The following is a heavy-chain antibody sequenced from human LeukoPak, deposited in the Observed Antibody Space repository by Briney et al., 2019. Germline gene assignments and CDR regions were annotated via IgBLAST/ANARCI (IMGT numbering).Heavy chain of an antibody. CDR1: GYSFTSYW. CDR2: IYPGDSDT. J-gene: IGHJ3*02. Sequence: RGESLKISCKGSGYSFTSYWIGWVRQMPGKGLEWMGIIYPGDSDTRYSPSFQGQVTISADKSISTAYLQWSSLKASDTAMYYCACPRYCTNGVCWDAFDIWGQGTMVTVSS. V-gene: IGHV5-51*01. D-gene: IGHD2-8*01. CDR3: ACPRYCTNGVCWDAFDI.